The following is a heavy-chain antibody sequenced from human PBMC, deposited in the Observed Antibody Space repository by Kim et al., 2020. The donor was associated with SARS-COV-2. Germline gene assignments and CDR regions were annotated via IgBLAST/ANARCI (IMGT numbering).Heavy chain of an antibody. Sequence: SQKFQGRVTITRDTAASTAYMELSSLRSEDTAVYYCARVPDPVRGKPYDYWGQGTLVTVSS. CDR3: ARVPDPVRGKPYDY. D-gene: IGHD3-10*01. V-gene: IGHV1-3*01. J-gene: IGHJ4*02.